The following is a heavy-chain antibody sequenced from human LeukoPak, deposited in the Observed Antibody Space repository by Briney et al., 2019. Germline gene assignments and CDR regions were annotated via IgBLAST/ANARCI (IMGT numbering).Heavy chain of an antibody. CDR1: GFTFTSYY. CDR3: ARDGEGTATPEGSCFYDY. Sequence: PGGSLRLSCAASGFTFTSYYMHWVRQAPGQGLEWMGIINPSGGSTSYAQKFQGRVTMTRDTSTSTVYMELSSLRSEDTAVYYCARDGEGTATPEGSCFYDYWGQGTLVTVSS. D-gene: IGHD2-15*01. CDR2: INPSGGST. V-gene: IGHV1-46*01. J-gene: IGHJ4*02.